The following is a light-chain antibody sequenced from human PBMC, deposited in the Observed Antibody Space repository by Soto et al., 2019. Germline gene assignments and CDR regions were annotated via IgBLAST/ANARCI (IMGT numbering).Light chain of an antibody. CDR1: SSDVGSYNL. CDR3: SSFTNSILV. Sequence: QSVLTQPASVSGSPGQSITISCTGTSSDVGSYNLVSWYQQLPGKAPKLLIYEVTNRPSGTSNRFSGSKSGNTASLTISGLQAEDEADYYCSSFTNSILVFGGGTKLTVL. J-gene: IGLJ3*02. CDR2: EVT. V-gene: IGLV2-14*02.